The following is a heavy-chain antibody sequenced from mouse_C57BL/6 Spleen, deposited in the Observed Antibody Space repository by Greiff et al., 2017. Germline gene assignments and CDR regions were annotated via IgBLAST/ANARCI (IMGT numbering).Heavy chain of an antibody. D-gene: IGHD4-1*01. CDR2: FTPSTGGT. CDR3: ARDWSGFAY. V-gene: IGHV1-42*01. Sequence: VQLKESGAELVKPGASVKISCKASGYSFTGYYMNWVKQSPEKSLEWIGEFTPSTGGTTYNQKFKAKATLTVDKSSSTAYMQLKSLTSEDSAVYYCARDWSGFAYWGQGTLVTVSA. J-gene: IGHJ3*01. CDR1: GYSFTGYY.